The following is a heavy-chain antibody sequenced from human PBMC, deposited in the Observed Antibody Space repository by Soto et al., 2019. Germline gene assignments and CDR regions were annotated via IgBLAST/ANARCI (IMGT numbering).Heavy chain of an antibody. Sequence: EVQLVESGGGLVQPGGSLRLSCAASGFTFSSYSMNWVRQAPGKGLEWVSYISSSSSTIYYADSVKGRFTISRDNAQNSLYLQMNSLRDEDPAVYYCASDRKRERRAWCYYSGMDVWGQGTPVTVSS. CDR1: GFTFSSYS. D-gene: IGHD1-1*01. CDR3: ASDRKRERRAWCYYSGMDV. V-gene: IGHV3-48*02. CDR2: ISSSSSTI. J-gene: IGHJ6*02.